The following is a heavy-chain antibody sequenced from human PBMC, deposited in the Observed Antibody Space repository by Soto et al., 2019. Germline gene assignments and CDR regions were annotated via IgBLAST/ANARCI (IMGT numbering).Heavy chain of an antibody. Sequence: GSLRLSCAASGFTFSSYSMNWVRQAPGKGLEWVSSISSSSSYIYYADSVKGRFTISRDNAKNSLYLQMNSLRAEDTAVYYCARSVTIFGVVIAYYYYGMDVWGQGTTVTVSS. D-gene: IGHD3-3*01. CDR2: ISSSSSYI. CDR3: ARSVTIFGVVIAYYYYGMDV. J-gene: IGHJ6*02. V-gene: IGHV3-21*01. CDR1: GFTFSSYS.